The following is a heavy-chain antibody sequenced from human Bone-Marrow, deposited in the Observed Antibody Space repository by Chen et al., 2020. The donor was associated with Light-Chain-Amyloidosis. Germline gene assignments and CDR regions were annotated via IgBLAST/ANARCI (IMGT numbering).Heavy chain of an antibody. V-gene: IGHV3-30*02. CDR2: IRHDGSNK. J-gene: IGHJ4*02. Sequence: QVQLMESGGGVVQPGGSLRLSCAASGFTFSSYGLHWVRQAPGKGLEWVAFIRHDGSNKYYADSVKGRFTISRENSKNTLYLQMNSLRAEDTAVYFCAKAVARWLLLQPDYWGQGTLVTVSS. CDR3: AKAVARWLLLQPDY. D-gene: IGHD5-12*01. CDR1: GFTFSSYG.